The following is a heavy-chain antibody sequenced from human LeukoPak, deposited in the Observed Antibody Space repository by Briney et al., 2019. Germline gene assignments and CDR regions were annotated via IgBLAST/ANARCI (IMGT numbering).Heavy chain of an antibody. CDR3: ARGGLGYCSGGSCYSFYYYDSSGYSPFDY. V-gene: IGHV4-4*02. CDR1: GGSISSSNW. Sequence: PSQTLSLTCTVSGGSISSSNWWSWVRQPPGKGLEWIGEIYHSGSTNYNPSLKSRVTISVDKSKNQFSLKLSSVTAADTAVYYCARGGLGYCSGGSCYSFYYYDSSGYSPFDYWGQGTLVTVSS. CDR2: IYHSGST. J-gene: IGHJ4*02. D-gene: IGHD2-15*01.